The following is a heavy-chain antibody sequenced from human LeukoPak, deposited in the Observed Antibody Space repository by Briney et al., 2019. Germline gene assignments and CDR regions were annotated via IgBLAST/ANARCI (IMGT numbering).Heavy chain of an antibody. CDR2: INPNSGGT. CDR3: ARRGGCISTSCNLDY. V-gene: IGHV1-2*02. Sequence: GASVKVSCKASGYTFTGYYMHWVRQAPGQGLEWMGWINPNSGGTNYAQKFQGRVTMTRDTSISTAYMELSRLRSDDTAIYYCARRGGCISTSCNLDYWGQGTLVTVSS. J-gene: IGHJ4*02. D-gene: IGHD2-2*01. CDR1: GYTFTGYY.